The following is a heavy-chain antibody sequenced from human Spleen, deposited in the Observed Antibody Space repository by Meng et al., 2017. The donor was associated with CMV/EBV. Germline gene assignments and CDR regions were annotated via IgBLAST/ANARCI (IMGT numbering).Heavy chain of an antibody. Sequence: GGSVGLTCSASGFTFSSYAMSWVRQAPGKGLEWVSGISGSGGNTYYADSVKGRFTISRDNYKKTLDLQMNSLRAEDTAVYYCPKGIDILTGYHTFDSWGQGTLVTVSS. V-gene: IGHV3-23*01. CDR2: ISGSGGNT. J-gene: IGHJ4*02. D-gene: IGHD3-9*01. CDR1: GFTFSSYA. CDR3: PKGIDILTGYHTFDS.